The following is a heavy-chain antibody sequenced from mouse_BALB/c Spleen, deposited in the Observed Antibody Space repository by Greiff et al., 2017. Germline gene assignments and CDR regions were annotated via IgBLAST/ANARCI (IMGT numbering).Heavy chain of an antibody. D-gene: IGHD2-14*01. CDR3: VGQGIGTGAMDY. Sequence: DVMLVESGGGLVQPKGSLKLSCAASGFTFNTYAMNWVRQAPGKGLEWVARIRSKSNNYATYYADSVKDRFTISRDDSQSMLYLQMNNLKTEDTAMYYCVGQGIGTGAMDYWGQGTSVTVSS. CDR1: GFTFNTYA. J-gene: IGHJ4*01. V-gene: IGHV10-1*02. CDR2: IRSKSNNYAT.